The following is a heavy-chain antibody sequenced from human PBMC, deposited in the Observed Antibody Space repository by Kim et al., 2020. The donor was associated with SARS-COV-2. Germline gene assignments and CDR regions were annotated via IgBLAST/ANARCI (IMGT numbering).Heavy chain of an antibody. CDR3: AKVIASSGGWYDYYGMD. D-gene: IGHD2-15*01. V-gene: IGHV3-23*01. Sequence: GGSLRLSCAASGFTFSTYAMTWVRQAPGKGLEWVSSISPTGGATYYAESVKGRFTSSRDKSNNTLYIQMNSLRAGDTAVYYCAKVIASSGGWYDYYGMD. J-gene: IGHJ6*01. CDR2: ISPTGGAT. CDR1: GFTFSTYA.